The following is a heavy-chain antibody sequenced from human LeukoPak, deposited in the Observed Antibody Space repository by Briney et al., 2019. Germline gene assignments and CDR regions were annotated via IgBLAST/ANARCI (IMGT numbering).Heavy chain of an antibody. J-gene: IGHJ5*02. CDR3: ATSQVLRYFDWSLDP. D-gene: IGHD3-9*01. Sequence: ASVKVSCKASGYTFTGYYMHWVRQAPGQGLEWMGWINPNSGGTNYAQKFQGRVTMTRDTSISTAYMELSRLRSDDTAVYYCATSQVLRYFDWSLDPWGQGTLVTVSS. V-gene: IGHV1-2*02. CDR2: INPNSGGT. CDR1: GYTFTGYY.